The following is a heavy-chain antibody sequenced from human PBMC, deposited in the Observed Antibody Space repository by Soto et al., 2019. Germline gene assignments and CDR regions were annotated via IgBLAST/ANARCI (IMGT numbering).Heavy chain of an antibody. J-gene: IGHJ3*02. D-gene: IGHD5-12*01. CDR3: ARRMRSGYSGYGKVRGAFDI. Sequence: PSETLSLTCAVYGGSFSGYYWSWIRQPPGKGLEWSGEINHSGSTNYNPSLKSRVTISVDTSKNQFSLKLSSVTAADTAVYYCARRMRSGYSGYGKVRGAFDIWGQGTMVT. CDR1: GGSFSGYY. V-gene: IGHV4-34*01. CDR2: INHSGST.